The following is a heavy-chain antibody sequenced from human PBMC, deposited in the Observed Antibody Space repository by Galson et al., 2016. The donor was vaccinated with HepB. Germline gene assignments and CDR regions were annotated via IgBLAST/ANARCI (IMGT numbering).Heavy chain of an antibody. D-gene: IGHD3-16*02. CDR3: RLGLGELSFF. J-gene: IGHJ4*02. CDR2: ITNDGSGT. CDR1: GFSLTYYW. Sequence: SLRLSCAASGFSLTYYWMHWVRQAPGKGLVWVAGITNDGSGTTYADSVEGRFTISRDNAKNTLYLQMDSLRVEDTAVYYWRLGLGELSFFWGQGTLVTVSS. V-gene: IGHV3-74*03.